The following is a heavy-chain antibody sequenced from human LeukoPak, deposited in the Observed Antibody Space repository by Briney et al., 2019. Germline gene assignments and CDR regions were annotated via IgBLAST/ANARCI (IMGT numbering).Heavy chain of an antibody. CDR2: ISAYNGNT. D-gene: IGHD5-12*01. CDR3: AREDSGYDTYYFDY. V-gene: IGHV1-18*01. J-gene: IGHJ4*02. Sequence: GASVKVSCKASGYTFTSYGISWVRQAPGQGLEWMGWISAYNGNTNYAQKFQGRVTMTTDTSTSTVYMELRSLRSDDTAVYHCAREDSGYDTYYFDYWGQGTLVTVPS. CDR1: GYTFTSYG.